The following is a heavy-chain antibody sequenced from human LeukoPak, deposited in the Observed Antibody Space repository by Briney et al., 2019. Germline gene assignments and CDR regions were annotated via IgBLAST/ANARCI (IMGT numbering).Heavy chain of an antibody. V-gene: IGHV4-4*07. CDR2: IYTSGST. D-gene: IGHD2-15*01. CDR1: GGSISRYY. J-gene: IGHJ6*02. CDR3: ARASPRGGSCYYYGMDV. Sequence: SETLSLTCTVSGGSISRYYWSWIRQPGGKGLEWIGRIYTSGSTNYNPSLKSRVTMSVDTSKHQFSLKLSSVTAADTAVYHCARASPRGGSCYYYGMDVWGQGPTVTVSS.